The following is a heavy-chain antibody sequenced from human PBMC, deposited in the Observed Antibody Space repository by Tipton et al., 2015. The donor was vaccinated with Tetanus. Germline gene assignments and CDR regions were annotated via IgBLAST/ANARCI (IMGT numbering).Heavy chain of an antibody. D-gene: IGHD1-26*01. Sequence: QLVQSGAEGKKPGASVKVSCKASGYTFTDFYTHWVRQAPGHGLEWMGWINPDSGVTVYAQQFQGRVTMTRDTSISTAYMELSRLKSDDTAVYYCARSFFRVGAFNYFDFWGQGSLVTVSS. CDR3: ARSFFRVGAFNYFDF. CDR2: INPDSGVT. CDR1: GYTFTDFY. J-gene: IGHJ4*02. V-gene: IGHV1-2*02.